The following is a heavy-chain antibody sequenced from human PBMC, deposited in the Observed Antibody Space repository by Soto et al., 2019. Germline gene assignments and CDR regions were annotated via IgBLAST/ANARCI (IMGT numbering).Heavy chain of an antibody. V-gene: IGHV4-30-4*01. CDR1: GGSISSGDYY. Sequence: SETLSLTCTVSGGSISSGDYYWSWIRQPPGKGLEWIGYIYYSGSTYYNPSLKSRVTISVDTSKNQFSLKLSSVTAADTAVYYCARSSLYYYDRSGYYAWGQGTLVTVSS. CDR2: IYYSGST. D-gene: IGHD3-22*01. CDR3: ARSSLYYYDRSGYYA. J-gene: IGHJ5*02.